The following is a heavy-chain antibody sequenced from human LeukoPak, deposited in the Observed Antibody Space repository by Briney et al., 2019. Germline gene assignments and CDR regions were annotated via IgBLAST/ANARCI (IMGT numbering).Heavy chain of an antibody. CDR1: GYTFMNYG. J-gene: IGHJ5*01. Sequence: ASVKVSCKASGYTFMNYGISWVRQAPGQGLEWLGWISVYNGNTNSAQRLRGRVTMTADTSTSTAYMEVRSLRSDDTAVYYCARDRYDFWSAYVGNFPDSWGQGTLVTVSS. CDR2: ISVYNGNT. V-gene: IGHV1-18*01. D-gene: IGHD3-3*01. CDR3: ARDRYDFWSAYVGNFPDS.